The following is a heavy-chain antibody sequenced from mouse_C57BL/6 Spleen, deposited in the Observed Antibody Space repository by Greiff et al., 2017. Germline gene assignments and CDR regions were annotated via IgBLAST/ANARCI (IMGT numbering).Heavy chain of an antibody. J-gene: IGHJ1*03. CDR3: ARSRITTVVATPNWYFDV. CDR1: GYTFTSYW. V-gene: IGHV1-53*01. D-gene: IGHD1-1*01. Sequence: QVQLQQSGTELVKPGASVKLSCKASGYTFTSYWMHWVKQRPGQGLEWIGNINPSNGGTNYNEKFQSKATLTIDKSSSTAYMQLSSLTSEDSAVYYCARSRITTVVATPNWYFDVWGTGTTVTVSS. CDR2: INPSNGGT.